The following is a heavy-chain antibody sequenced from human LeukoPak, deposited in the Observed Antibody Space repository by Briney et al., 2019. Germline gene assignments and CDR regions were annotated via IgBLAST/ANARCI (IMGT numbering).Heavy chain of an antibody. Sequence: GGSLRLSCAASGFTFISFGMHWVRQAPGMGLEWVAVISYDGSNKYYADSVKGRFTISRDNSKNTVFLQMNSLRAEDTAVYYCARGSIVGARGLGDYWGQGTLVTVSS. J-gene: IGHJ4*02. CDR1: GFTFISFG. V-gene: IGHV3-30*03. CDR2: ISYDGSNK. CDR3: ARGSIVGARGLGDY. D-gene: IGHD1-26*01.